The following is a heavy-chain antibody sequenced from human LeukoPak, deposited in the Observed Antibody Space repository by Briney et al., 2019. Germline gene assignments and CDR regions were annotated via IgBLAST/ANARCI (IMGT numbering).Heavy chain of an antibody. D-gene: IGHD6-6*01. CDR3: ARQSVLGAARLSGAWYYMDV. J-gene: IGHJ6*03. V-gene: IGHV5-51*01. Sequence: GESLKISCKGSGYSFTSYWSGWVRQMPGKGLEWMGIIYPGDSDTRYSPYFQGQVTISAYKSLSTAYLQSIIPKASDTSKYSRARQSVLGAARLSGAWYYMDVWGKGTTVTVSS. CDR1: GYSFTSYW. CDR2: IYPGDSDT.